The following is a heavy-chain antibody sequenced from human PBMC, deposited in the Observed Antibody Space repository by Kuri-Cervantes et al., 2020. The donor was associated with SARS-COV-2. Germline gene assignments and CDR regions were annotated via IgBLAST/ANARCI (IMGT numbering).Heavy chain of an antibody. D-gene: IGHD4-17*01. J-gene: IGHJ2*01. CDR1: GGSFSGYY. CDR3: ARPHGDDLNWYFDL. V-gene: IGHV4-34*01. Sequence: SQTLSLTCAVYGGSFSGYYWSWIRQPPGKGLEWIGEINHSGSTNYNPSLKSRVTISVDTSKNQFSLKLSSVTAADTAVYYCARPHGDDLNWYFDLWGRGTLVTVSS. CDR2: INHSGST.